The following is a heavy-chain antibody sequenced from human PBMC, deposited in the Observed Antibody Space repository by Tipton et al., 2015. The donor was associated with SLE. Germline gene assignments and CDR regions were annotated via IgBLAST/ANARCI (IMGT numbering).Heavy chain of an antibody. CDR2: ISRSGSST. CDR1: GFTFSTYD. Sequence: SLRLSCEASGFTFSTYDMNWVRQAPGKGLEWVSYISRSGSSTYYADSVKGRFTVSRDNSQNSLYLQLNSLRAEDTAVYYCARENEADYVAEWFDPWGQGTLVTVSS. CDR3: ARENEADYVAEWFDP. V-gene: IGHV3-48*03. J-gene: IGHJ5*02. D-gene: IGHD4-17*01.